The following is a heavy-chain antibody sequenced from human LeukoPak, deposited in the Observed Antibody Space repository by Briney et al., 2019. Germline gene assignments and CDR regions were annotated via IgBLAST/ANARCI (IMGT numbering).Heavy chain of an antibody. J-gene: IGHJ5*02. CDR3: AKPSGSMDWFDP. CDR1: GFTFSSYG. D-gene: IGHD2-15*01. V-gene: IGHV3-23*01. CDR2: ITGSGGST. Sequence: GGSLRLSCAASGFTFSSYGMSWVRQAPGKGLEWVSAITGSGGSTYYADSVKGRFTISRDNSKNTLYLQMNSLRAEDTAVYYCAKPSGSMDWFDPWGQGTLVTVSS.